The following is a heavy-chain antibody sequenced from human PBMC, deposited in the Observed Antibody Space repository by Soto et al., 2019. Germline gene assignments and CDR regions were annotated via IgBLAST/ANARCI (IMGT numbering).Heavy chain of an antibody. CDR3: ARALRAPKTTRNYYYYYGMDV. CDR2: IYYSGST. CDR1: GGSISSYY. Sequence: SETLSLTCTVSGGSISSYYLSWIRQPPGKGLEWIGYIYYSGSTNYNPSLKSRVTISVDTSKNQFSLKLSSVTAADTAVYYCARALRAPKTTRNYYYYYGMDVWGQGTTVTVSS. V-gene: IGHV4-59*01. D-gene: IGHD4-17*01. J-gene: IGHJ6*02.